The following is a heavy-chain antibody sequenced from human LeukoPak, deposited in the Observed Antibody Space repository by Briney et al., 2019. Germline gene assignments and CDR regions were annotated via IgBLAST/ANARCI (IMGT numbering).Heavy chain of an antibody. D-gene: IGHD3-10*01. Sequence: PSETLPLTCTVSGGSISSYYWSWIRQPAGKGLEWIGRIYTSGSTNYNPSLKSRVTMSVDTSKSQFSLKLSSVTAADTAVYYCARSRYYYGSGSYPFDYWGQGTLVTVSS. CDR3: ARSRYYYGSGSYPFDY. V-gene: IGHV4-4*07. CDR2: IYTSGST. J-gene: IGHJ4*02. CDR1: GGSISSYY.